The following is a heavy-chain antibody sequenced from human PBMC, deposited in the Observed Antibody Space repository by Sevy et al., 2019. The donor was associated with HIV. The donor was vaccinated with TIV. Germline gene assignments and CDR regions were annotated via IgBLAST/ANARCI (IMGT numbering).Heavy chain of an antibody. CDR3: VKSPHPAVTTSYRMDV. J-gene: IGHJ6*02. V-gene: IGHV3-30*02. CDR2: IRNDGSTT. CDR1: GFTFTSYG. Sequence: GGSLRLSCTASGFTFTSYGIHWVRQAPDKGLQWLTFIRNDGSTTYYADSVRGRFTISRDNSKNTLFLQMNSLRREDTAVYYCVKSPHPAVTTSYRMDVWGQGTTVTVSS. D-gene: IGHD4-17*01.